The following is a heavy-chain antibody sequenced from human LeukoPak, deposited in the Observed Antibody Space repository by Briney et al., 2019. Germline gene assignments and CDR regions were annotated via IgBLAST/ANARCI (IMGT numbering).Heavy chain of an antibody. V-gene: IGHV5-51*01. CDR1: GYSFTSYW. CDR3: ASSRYSSGWSEEYDAFDI. D-gene: IGHD6-19*01. J-gene: IGHJ3*02. Sequence: GESLKISCKGSGYSFTSYWIGWVRQIPGKGLEWMGIIYPGDSDTRYSPSFQGQVTISADKSISTAYLQWSSLKASDTAMYYCASSRYSSGWSEEYDAFDIWGQGTMVTVSS. CDR2: IYPGDSDT.